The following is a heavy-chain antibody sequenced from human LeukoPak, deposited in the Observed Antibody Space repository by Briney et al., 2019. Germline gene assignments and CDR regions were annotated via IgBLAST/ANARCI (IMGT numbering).Heavy chain of an antibody. CDR1: GFTFSSYW. Sequence: GGSLRLSCAASGFTFSSYWMSWVRQAPGKGLEWVANIKQDGSEKYYVDSVKGRFTISRDNAKNSLYLQMSSLRAEDTAVYYCARDLYYYDSSGYYYYFDYWGQGTLVTVSS. J-gene: IGHJ4*02. CDR2: IKQDGSEK. V-gene: IGHV3-7*01. CDR3: ARDLYYYDSSGYYYYFDY. D-gene: IGHD3-22*01.